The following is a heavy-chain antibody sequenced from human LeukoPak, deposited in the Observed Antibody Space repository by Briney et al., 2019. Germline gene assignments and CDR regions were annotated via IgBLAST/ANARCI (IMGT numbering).Heavy chain of an antibody. CDR2: INPNRGGT. V-gene: IGHV1-2*02. J-gene: IGHJ4*02. D-gene: IGHD5-24*01. CDR3: ARDLGGGRDGYNRDY. CDR1: GYTFTGYY. Sequence: GASVKVSCKASGYTFTGYYMHWVRQAPGQGLEWMGWINPNRGGTNYAQKFQGRVTMTRDTSISTAYMELSRLRSDDTAVYYCARDLGGGRDGYNRDYWGQGTLVTVSS.